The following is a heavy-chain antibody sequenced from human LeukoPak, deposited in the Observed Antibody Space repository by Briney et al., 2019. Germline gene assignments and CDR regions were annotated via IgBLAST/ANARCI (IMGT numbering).Heavy chain of an antibody. Sequence: GGSLRLSCAASGFTFTSFGMHWVRQAPGKGLEWVAFIRNDGDVIYYAESVKGRFTISRDDSKNTVYLQLNSLRAEDTAVYYCAKDLMSIKALIPWDYWGQGTLVTVSP. CDR1: GFTFTSFG. CDR2: IRNDGDVI. V-gene: IGHV3-30*02. J-gene: IGHJ4*02. CDR3: AKDLMSIKALIPWDY. D-gene: IGHD2-21*01.